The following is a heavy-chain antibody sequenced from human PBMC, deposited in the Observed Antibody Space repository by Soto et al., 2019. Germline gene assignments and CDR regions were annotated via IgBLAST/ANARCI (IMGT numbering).Heavy chain of an antibody. Sequence: ASVKVSCKASGYTFTSYGITWVRQAPGQGLEWMGWMNPGSGDTGYAQKFQGRVTMTRDISIATAYMELSSLRPDDTAIYYCARMATFGSLNWFDPWGQGTLVTVSS. V-gene: IGHV1-8*01. D-gene: IGHD3-16*01. CDR1: GYTFTSYG. CDR3: ARMATFGSLNWFDP. J-gene: IGHJ5*02. CDR2: MNPGSGDT.